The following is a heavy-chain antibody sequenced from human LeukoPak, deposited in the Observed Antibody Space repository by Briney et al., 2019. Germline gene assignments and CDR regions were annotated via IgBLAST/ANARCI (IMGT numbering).Heavy chain of an antibody. V-gene: IGHV4-34*01. CDR1: GGSFSGYY. CDR3: ARGGSCYSFLLMCRGWFDP. D-gene: IGHD2-15*01. J-gene: IGHJ5*02. CDR2: INHSGST. Sequence: PSETLSLTCAVYGGSFSGYYWSWIRQPPGMGLEWIGEINHSGSTNYNPSLKSRVTISVDTSKNQFSLKLSSVTAADTAVYYCARGGSCYSFLLMCRGWFDPWGQGTLVTVSS.